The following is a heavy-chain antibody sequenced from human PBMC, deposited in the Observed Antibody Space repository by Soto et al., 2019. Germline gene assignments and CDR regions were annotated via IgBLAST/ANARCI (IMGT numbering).Heavy chain of an antibody. CDR3: ASTIAAAGKALDY. J-gene: IGHJ4*02. CDR2: ISGSGGST. CDR1: GFTFSSYA. V-gene: IGHV3-23*01. Sequence: EVQLLESGGGLVQPGGSLRLSCAASGFTFSSYAMSWVRQAPGKGLEWVSAISGSGGSTYYADSVKGRFTISRDNPNNKLYPQMNSVTSEDTAVYYCASTIAAAGKALDYWGQGTMVTVSS. D-gene: IGHD6-13*01.